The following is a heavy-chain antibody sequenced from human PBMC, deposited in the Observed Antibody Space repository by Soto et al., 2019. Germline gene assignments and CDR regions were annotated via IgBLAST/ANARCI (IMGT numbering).Heavy chain of an antibody. J-gene: IGHJ4*02. V-gene: IGHV4-31*03. CDR2: IYYSGST. CDR1: GGSISSGGYY. CDR3: ARVGGNPGVFDY. D-gene: IGHD2-15*01. Sequence: QVQLQESGPGLVKPSQTLSLTCTVSGGSISSGGYYWSWIRQHPGKGLEWIEYIYYSGSTYYNPSLKSRVTISVDTSKNQFSLKLSSVTAADTAVCYCARVGGNPGVFDYWGQGTLVTVSS.